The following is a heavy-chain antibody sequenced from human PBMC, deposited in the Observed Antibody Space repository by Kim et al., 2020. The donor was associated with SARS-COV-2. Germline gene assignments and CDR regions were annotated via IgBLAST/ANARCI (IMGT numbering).Heavy chain of an antibody. CDR3: ARDYYDSSGPFDY. CDR2: IYSGGST. J-gene: IGHJ4*02. D-gene: IGHD3-22*01. CDR1: GFTVSSNY. Sequence: GGSLRLSCAASGFTVSSNYMSWVRQAPGKGLEWVSVIYSGGSTYYADSVKGRFTISRDNSKNTLYLQMNSLRAEDTAVYYCARDYYDSSGPFDYWGQGTLVTVSS. V-gene: IGHV3-66*01.